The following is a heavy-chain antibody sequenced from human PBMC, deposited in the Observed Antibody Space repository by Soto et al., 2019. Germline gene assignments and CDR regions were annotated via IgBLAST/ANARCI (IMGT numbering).Heavy chain of an antibody. J-gene: IGHJ4*02. CDR1: GFSFRDYS. Sequence: GGSLRLSCAASGFSFRDYSMNWVRQAPGRGLEWVSLIWYDGSNKYYADSVKGRFTISRDNSKNTLYLQMNSLRTDDTAVYYCAQTRYCSSSTCYLFDYWGQGTLVTVSS. CDR2: IWYDGSNK. V-gene: IGHV3-33*08. D-gene: IGHD2-2*01. CDR3: AQTRYCSSSTCYLFDY.